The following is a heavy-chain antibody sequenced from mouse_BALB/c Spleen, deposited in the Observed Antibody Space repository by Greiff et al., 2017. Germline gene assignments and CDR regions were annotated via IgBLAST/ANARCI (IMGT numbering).Heavy chain of an antibody. J-gene: IGHJ4*01. CDR3: ARGYDGYAMDY. D-gene: IGHD2-14*01. CDR2: ISSGGSYT. V-gene: IGHV5-6*01. Sequence: EVKLVESGGDLVKPGGSLKLSCAASGFTFSSYGMSWVRQTPDKRLEWVATISSGGSYTYYPDSVKGRFTISRDNAKNTLYLQMSSLKSEDTAMYYCARGYDGYAMDYWGQGTSVTVSS. CDR1: GFTFSSYG.